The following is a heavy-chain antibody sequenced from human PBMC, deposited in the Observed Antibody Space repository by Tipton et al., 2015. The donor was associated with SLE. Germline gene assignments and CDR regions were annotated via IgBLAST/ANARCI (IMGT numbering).Heavy chain of an antibody. CDR1: GGSMTNYY. CDR2: VHYSGST. Sequence: TLSLTCIVSGGSMTNYYWSWIRQPPGMGLEWIGYVHYSGSTNYNPSLQSRVTISVDTSRNQFSLKLSSVTAADTAVYYCARGPDFWREGQNAFDIWGQGTMVTVSS. J-gene: IGHJ3*02. V-gene: IGHV4-59*12. D-gene: IGHD3-3*01. CDR3: ARGPDFWREGQNAFDI.